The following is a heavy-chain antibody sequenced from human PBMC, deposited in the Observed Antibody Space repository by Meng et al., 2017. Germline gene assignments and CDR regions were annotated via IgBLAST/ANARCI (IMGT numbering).Heavy chain of an antibody. Sequence: VRGVGAGGDVVPPGTSLTLSCAASGFIFSNYEMHWVRQAPGKGLEWVACITKDGSRKYYLGSVRGRFTISRDNSKNTLYLEMNSLRSEDTALYYCARDFDYWGQGTLVTVSS. V-gene: IGHV3-30*16. J-gene: IGHJ4*02. CDR3: ARDFDY. CDR1: GFIFSNYE. CDR2: ITKDGSRK.